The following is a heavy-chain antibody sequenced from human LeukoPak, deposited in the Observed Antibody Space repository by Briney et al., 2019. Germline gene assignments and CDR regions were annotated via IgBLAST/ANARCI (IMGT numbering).Heavy chain of an antibody. CDR2: LIPKFGTT. CDR1: GDTFSSYA. V-gene: IGHV1-18*01. CDR3: ARETPYYDILTGYSRIAIDV. J-gene: IGHJ6*03. Sequence: ASVKVSCKASGDTFSSYAITWVRQAPGQGLEWRGGLIPKFGTTNYAQKLQGRVTMTTDTSTSTAYMELRSLRSDDTAVYYCARETPYYDILTGYSRIAIDVWGKGTTVTVSS. D-gene: IGHD3-9*01.